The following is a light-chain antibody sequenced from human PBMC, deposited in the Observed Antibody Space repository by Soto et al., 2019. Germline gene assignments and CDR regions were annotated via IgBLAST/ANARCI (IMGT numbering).Light chain of an antibody. CDR1: QSLSSSY. CDR3: QQYGSSTWT. J-gene: IGKJ1*01. CDR2: GAS. V-gene: IGKV3-20*01. Sequence: EIVLTQSPGTLSLSPGERATLSCRASQSLSSSYLAWYQQKPGQAPRLLIYGASSRAIGIPDRFSGSGSGTDFFLTISRLEPEDFAVYYCQQYGSSTWTFGQGPKVEIK.